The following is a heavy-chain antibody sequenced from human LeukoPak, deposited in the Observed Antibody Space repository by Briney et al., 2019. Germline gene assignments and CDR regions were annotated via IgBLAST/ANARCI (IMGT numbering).Heavy chain of an antibody. V-gene: IGHV5-51*01. CDR1: GYTFAKYW. CDR2: IYPGDSDT. D-gene: IGHD5-12*01. CDR3: ARRVSSSGFDAFDV. Sequence: GESLKISCQASGYTFAKYWIGWVRQMPGKGLEWMGIIYPGDSDTTYSPSFQGQVTMSADKSISTAYLQWSSLKASDTAMYYCARRVSSSGFDAFDVWGQGTMVTVSS. J-gene: IGHJ3*01.